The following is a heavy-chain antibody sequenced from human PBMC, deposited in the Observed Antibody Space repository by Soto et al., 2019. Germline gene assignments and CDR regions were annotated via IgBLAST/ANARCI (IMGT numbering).Heavy chain of an antibody. CDR2: INSDGSST. V-gene: IGHV3-74*01. CDR3: ARDRGAYCSSTSCASNWFDP. D-gene: IGHD2-2*01. J-gene: IGHJ5*02. Sequence: GVSLRLSCAASGFTFSSYWMHWVRQAPGKGLVWVSRINSDGSSTSYADSVKGRFTISRDNAKNTLYLQMNSLRAEDTAVYYCARDRGAYCSSTSCASNWFDPWGQGTLVNVSS. CDR1: GFTFSSYW.